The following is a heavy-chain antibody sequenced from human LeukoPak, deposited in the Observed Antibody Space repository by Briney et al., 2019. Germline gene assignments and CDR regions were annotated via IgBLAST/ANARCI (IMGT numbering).Heavy chain of an antibody. CDR2: IYHSGST. CDR3: ARGNYYDILTGYYGVNWFDP. D-gene: IGHD3-9*01. CDR1: GGSISSSNW. V-gene: IGHV4-4*02. Sequence: SETLALTCAVSGGSISSSNWWSWVRQPPGKGLERIGEIYHSGSTNYNPSLKSRVTISVDKSKNQFSLKLSSVTAADTAVYYCARGNYYDILTGYYGVNWFDPWGQGTLVTVSS. J-gene: IGHJ5*02.